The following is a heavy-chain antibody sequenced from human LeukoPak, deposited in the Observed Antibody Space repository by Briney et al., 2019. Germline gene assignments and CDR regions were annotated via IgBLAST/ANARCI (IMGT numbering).Heavy chain of an antibody. CDR1: GFTFSGYP. D-gene: IGHD1-26*01. CDR3: AKDTPFGGN. J-gene: IGHJ4*02. Sequence: GKSLRLSCAASGFTFSGYPIHWVRQAPGKGLEWVAVISYDGSNKYYADSVKGRFTISRDNSKNTLYLQMNSLRAEDTAVYYCAKDTPFGGNWGQGTLVTVSS. V-gene: IGHV3-30-3*02. CDR2: ISYDGSNK.